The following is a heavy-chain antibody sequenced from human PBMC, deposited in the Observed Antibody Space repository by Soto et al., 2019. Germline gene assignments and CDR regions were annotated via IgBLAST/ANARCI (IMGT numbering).Heavy chain of an antibody. V-gene: IGHV1-69*13. CDR2: IIPIFGTA. D-gene: IGHD5-12*01. Sequence: ASVKVSCKASGGTFSSYAISWVRQAPGQGLEWMGGIIPIFGTANYAQKFQGRVTITADESTSTAYMELSSLRSEDTAVYYCARDGDSGTAGFDYWGQGTLVTVSS. CDR1: GGTFSSYA. CDR3: ARDGDSGTAGFDY. J-gene: IGHJ4*02.